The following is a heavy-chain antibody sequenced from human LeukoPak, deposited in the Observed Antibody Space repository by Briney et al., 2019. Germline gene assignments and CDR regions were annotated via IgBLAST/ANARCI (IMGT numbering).Heavy chain of an antibody. CDR2: IYYSGTT. J-gene: IGHJ5*02. CDR1: GGSISSYY. V-gene: IGHV4-59*01. CDR3: ARVYSSGWIKPGNWFDP. D-gene: IGHD6-19*01. Sequence: SETLSLTCTVSGGSISSYYWSWLRQPPGKGLEWIGYIYYSGTTNYNPSLKSRVTISVDTSKNQFSLKLSSVTAADTAVYYCARVYSSGWIKPGNWFDPWGQGTLVTVSS.